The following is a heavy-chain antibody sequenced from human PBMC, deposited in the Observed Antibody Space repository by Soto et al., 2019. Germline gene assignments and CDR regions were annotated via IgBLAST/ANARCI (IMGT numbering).Heavy chain of an antibody. V-gene: IGHV3-30-3*01. CDR2: ISYDGSNK. CDR3: ARGIGYCSSTSRYVLIGYYYYGMYV. Sequence: GGSLRLACAASGFTFSSYAMHWVRQAPGKGLEWVAVISYDGSNKYYADSVKGRFTISRDNSKNTLYLQMNSLRAEDTAVYYCARGIGYCSSTSRYVLIGYYYYGMYVWGQGTTVADSS. CDR1: GFTFSSYA. D-gene: IGHD2-2*01. J-gene: IGHJ6*02.